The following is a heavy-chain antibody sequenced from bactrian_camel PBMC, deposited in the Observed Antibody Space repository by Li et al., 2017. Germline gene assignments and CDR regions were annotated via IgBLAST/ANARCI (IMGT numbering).Heavy chain of an antibody. J-gene: IGHJ4*01. D-gene: IGHD2*01. CDR3: AAKSGWFYNFDDTVYTF. Sequence: HVQLVESGVDSVQAGGSLRLSCAASGYSFSSHCMGWFRQAPGKEREGVAQINGDVGIYYAESVNGRFTISQDNAKNTVYLQMDSLMPEDSAVYFCAAKSGWFYNFDDTVYTFWGQGTQVTVS. V-gene: IGHV3S53*01. CDR2: INGDVGI. CDR1: GYSFSSHC.